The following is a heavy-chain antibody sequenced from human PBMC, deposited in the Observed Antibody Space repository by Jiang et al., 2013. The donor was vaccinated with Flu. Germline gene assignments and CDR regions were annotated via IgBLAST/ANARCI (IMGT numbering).Heavy chain of an antibody. CDR2: IRSKANSYAT. Sequence: QLLESGGGLVQPGGSLKLSCAASGFTFSGSAMHWVRQASGKGLEWVGRIRSKANSYATAYAASVKGRFTISRDDSKNTAYLQMNSLKTEDTAVYYCTTSITMVRGVLDIDYWGQGTLVTVSS. J-gene: IGHJ4*02. CDR3: TTSITMVRGVLDIDY. V-gene: IGHV3-73*02. D-gene: IGHD3-10*01. CDR1: GFTFSGSA.